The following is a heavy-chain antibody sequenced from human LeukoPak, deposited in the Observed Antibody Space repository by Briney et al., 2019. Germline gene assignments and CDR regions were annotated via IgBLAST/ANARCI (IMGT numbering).Heavy chain of an antibody. D-gene: IGHD2-15*01. CDR1: GYTFAEYG. CDR2: INTNTGNP. CDR3: ATGAARSGVLYYYGIDV. V-gene: IGHV7-4-1*02. J-gene: IGHJ6*02. Sequence: ASVKVSCKASGYTFAEYGMNWVRQAPGQALEWMGWINTNTGNPTYAQGFTGRFVFSLDTSVSTAYLQISSLKAEDTAVYYCATGAARSGVLYYYGIDVWGQGTTVTVSS.